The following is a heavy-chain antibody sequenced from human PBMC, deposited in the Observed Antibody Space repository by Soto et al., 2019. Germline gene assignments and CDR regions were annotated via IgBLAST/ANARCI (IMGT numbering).Heavy chain of an antibody. Sequence: SETLSLTCTVSGGSISSYYWSWIRQPPGKGLEWIEYIYYSGSTNYSPSLKSRVTISVDTSKNQFSLKLSSVTAADTAVYYCARCRIAAADPTYHFDYWGQGTLVTVSS. V-gene: IGHV4-59*01. J-gene: IGHJ4*02. CDR1: GGSISSYY. D-gene: IGHD6-13*01. CDR3: ARCRIAAADPTYHFDY. CDR2: IYYSGST.